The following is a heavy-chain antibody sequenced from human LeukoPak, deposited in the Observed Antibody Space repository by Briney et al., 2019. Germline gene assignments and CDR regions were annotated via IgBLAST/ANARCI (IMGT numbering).Heavy chain of an antibody. CDR1: GGSISSYS. J-gene: IGHJ4*02. Sequence: PSETLSLTCTVSGGSISSYSWSWIRQPPGKGLEWIGYIYYSGSTKYNPSLKSRVTISVDTSRNQFSLKLSSVTAADTAVYYCARDRSGVGYSFDYWGQGTLVTVSS. D-gene: IGHD5-12*01. CDR2: IYYSGST. V-gene: IGHV4-59*01. CDR3: ARDRSGVGYSFDY.